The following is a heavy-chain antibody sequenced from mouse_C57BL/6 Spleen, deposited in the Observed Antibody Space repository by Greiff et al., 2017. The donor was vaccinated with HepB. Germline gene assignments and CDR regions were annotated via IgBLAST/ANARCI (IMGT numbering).Heavy chain of an antibody. CDR1: GYSITSGYY. J-gene: IGHJ2*01. Sequence: ESGPGLVKPSQSLSLTCSVTGYSITSGYYWNWIRQFPGNKLEWMGYISYDGSNNYNPSLKNRISITRDTSKNQFFLKLNSVTTEDTATYYCAREGMHYFDYWGQGTTLTVSS. V-gene: IGHV3-6*01. CDR2: ISYDGSN. CDR3: AREGMHYFDY.